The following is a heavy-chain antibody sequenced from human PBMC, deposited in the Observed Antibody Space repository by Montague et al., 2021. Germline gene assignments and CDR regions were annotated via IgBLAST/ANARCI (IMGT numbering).Heavy chain of an antibody. CDR1: RSLINSDYY. Sequence: SETLSLTCTVSRSLINSDYYWCWIRQPPGKGLEWMGSVSHGRRTYYNPSLKSRVTISVDTSNNHFSLKLGSVTAADTAMYYCARERDRYYYMDIWGKGTTITVSS. J-gene: IGHJ6*03. CDR2: VSHGRRT. CDR3: ARERDRYYYMDI. V-gene: IGHV4-38-2*02.